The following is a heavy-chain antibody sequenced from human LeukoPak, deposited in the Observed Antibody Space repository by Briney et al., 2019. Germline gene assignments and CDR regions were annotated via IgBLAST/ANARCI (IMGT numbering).Heavy chain of an antibody. CDR1: GYTLTHYN. J-gene: IGHJ4*02. Sequence: GASVKVSCEASGYTLTHYNISWGRQAPGEGLEWMGWINTYKGDTLYAQKLQGRVTMTADTSTNTAYMELRSLRFDDTAVYYCAREFGHCYGDNCFYFFDTWGQGFRVTVSS. V-gene: IGHV1-18*01. D-gene: IGHD4-23*01. CDR2: INTYKGDT. CDR3: AREFGHCYGDNCFYFFDT.